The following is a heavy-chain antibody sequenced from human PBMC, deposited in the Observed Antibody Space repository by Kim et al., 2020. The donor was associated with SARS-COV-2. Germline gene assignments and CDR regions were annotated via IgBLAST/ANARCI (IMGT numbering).Heavy chain of an antibody. D-gene: IGHD6-13*01. J-gene: IGHJ4*02. Sequence: YAHSVKGRVTISGDNAKNSLYLQMNSLRADDTALYYCTRSADPGIAAAGDYWGQGTLVTVSS. CDR3: TRSADPGIAAAGDY. V-gene: IGHV3-20*03.